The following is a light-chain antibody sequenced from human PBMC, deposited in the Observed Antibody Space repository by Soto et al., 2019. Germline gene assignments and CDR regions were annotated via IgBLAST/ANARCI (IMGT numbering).Light chain of an antibody. CDR2: GKN. V-gene: IGLV1-40*01. CDR1: SPNIGSACN. CDR3: QSYDSSLSAYV. J-gene: IGLJ1*01. Sequence: QCVLAQPPSVCGAPGQRVTISCTGSSPNIGSACNVDWYQQLPGTAAKLIICGKNNRPSGGPARFSGARSGSSACLAIAGHQVADERDYYCQSYDSSLSAYVFGGGSKVTGL.